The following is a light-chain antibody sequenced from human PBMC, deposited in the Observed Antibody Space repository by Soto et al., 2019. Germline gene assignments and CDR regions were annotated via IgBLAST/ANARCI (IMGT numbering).Light chain of an antibody. J-gene: IGLJ3*02. CDR1: SSDIGYYNY. V-gene: IGLV2-14*01. Sequence: QSVLTQPASVSGSPGQSITISCTGTSSDIGYYNYVSWYQQHPGKAPKLMIFKVSNRPSGVSNRFSGSKSGNTASLTISGLQPEDEADYYCNSYTTTSTWVFGGGTKLTVL. CDR3: NSYTTTSTWV. CDR2: KVS.